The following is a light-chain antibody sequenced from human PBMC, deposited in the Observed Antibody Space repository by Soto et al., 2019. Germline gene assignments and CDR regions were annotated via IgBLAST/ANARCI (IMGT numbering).Light chain of an antibody. J-gene: IGLJ2*01. CDR2: EVS. Sequence: QSALTQPASVSGSPGQSITISCTGTNNDVGAHNLVSWYQHHPGKAPRLIISEVSNRPSGVSNRFSACKSGNTASLTISGLQAEDEADYYCSSYTMSTTIIFGGGIQLTVL. V-gene: IGLV2-14*01. CDR1: NNDVGAHNL. CDR3: SSYTMSTTII.